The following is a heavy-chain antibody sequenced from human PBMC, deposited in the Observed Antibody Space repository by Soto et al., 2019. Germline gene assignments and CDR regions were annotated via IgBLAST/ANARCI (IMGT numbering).Heavy chain of an antibody. D-gene: IGHD6-13*01. V-gene: IGHV4-59*01. CDR1: GGSISSYY. CDR3: ARGVYPGGAFDI. J-gene: IGHJ3*02. CDR2: IYYSGST. Sequence: SETLSLTCTVSGGSISSYYWSWIRQPPGKGLEWIGYIYYSGSTNYNPSLKSRVTISVDTSKNQFSLKLSSVTAADTAVYYCARGVYPGGAFDIWGQGTLVTLSS.